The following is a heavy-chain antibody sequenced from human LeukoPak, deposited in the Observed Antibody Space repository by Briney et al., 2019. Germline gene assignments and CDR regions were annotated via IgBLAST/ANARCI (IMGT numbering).Heavy chain of an antibody. D-gene: IGHD5-18*01. CDR1: GFTFSSYA. Sequence: GGSLRLSCAASGFTFSSYAMSWVRQAPGKGLDWVSVISGSGGSTYYADSVKGRFAISRDNSKNTLYLQMNSLRAEDTAVYYCAKGYSYDHFDYWGQGTLVTVSS. V-gene: IGHV3-23*01. CDR3: AKGYSYDHFDY. CDR2: ISGSGGST. J-gene: IGHJ4*02.